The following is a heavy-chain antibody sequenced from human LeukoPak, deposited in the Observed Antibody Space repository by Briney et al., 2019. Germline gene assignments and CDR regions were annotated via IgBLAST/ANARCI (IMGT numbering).Heavy chain of an antibody. D-gene: IGHD2-8*01. CDR3: ARGEGLMADY. CDR1: GFTFSRYD. Sequence: GGSLRLSWVASGFTFSRYDMNWVRLAPGKGLEWVSYITSSSGYTNHADSVKGRFTISRDNAKNSLYLQMNSLRAEDTAVYYCARGEGLMADYWGQGTLVTVSS. J-gene: IGHJ4*02. CDR2: ITSSSGYT. V-gene: IGHV3-11*05.